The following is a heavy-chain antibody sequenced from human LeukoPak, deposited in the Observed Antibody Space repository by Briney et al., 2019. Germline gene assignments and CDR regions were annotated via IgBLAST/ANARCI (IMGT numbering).Heavy chain of an antibody. CDR3: AKAHGTYYYDSSGRNWFDP. CDR2: INPNSGGT. J-gene: IGHJ5*02. CDR1: GYIFTGYY. D-gene: IGHD3-22*01. Sequence: ASVTVSCKASGYIFTGYYLHWVRQAPGQGLEWMGWINPNSGGTNYAQKFQGRVTMTRDTSISTAYMELSRLRSDDTAVYHCAKAHGTYYYDSSGRNWFDPWGQGTLVTVSS. V-gene: IGHV1-2*02.